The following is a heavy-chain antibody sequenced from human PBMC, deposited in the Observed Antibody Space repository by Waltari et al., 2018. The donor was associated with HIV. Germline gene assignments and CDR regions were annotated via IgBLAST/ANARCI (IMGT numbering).Heavy chain of an antibody. V-gene: IGHV3-66*04. CDR2: MYSDGTT. CDR3: ARQRNWNEDFDD. J-gene: IGHJ4*02. D-gene: IGHD1-1*01. Sequence: EVQLVESGGDLVQPGGSLRLSCAASGFTVSSGYMIWVRQAAGEGLEWVSVMYSDGTTYYAGSVKGRFTISRDNSKNTLYLQMSSLRGEDTAVYYCARQRNWNEDFDDWGQGTLVTVSS. CDR1: GFTVSSGY.